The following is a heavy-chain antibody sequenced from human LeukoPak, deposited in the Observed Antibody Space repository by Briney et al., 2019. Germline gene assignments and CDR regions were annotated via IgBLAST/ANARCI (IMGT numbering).Heavy chain of an antibody. D-gene: IGHD2-15*01. Sequence: GGSLRLSCAASGFTFSSYSMNWVRQAPGKGLEWVSSISSSSSYIYYADSVKGRFTISRDNAKNSLYLQMNSLRAEDTAVYYCAKSVVVITFRFDDWGQGALVTVSS. J-gene: IGHJ4*02. CDR1: GFTFSSYS. CDR2: ISSSSSYI. V-gene: IGHV3-21*01. CDR3: AKSVVVITFRFDD.